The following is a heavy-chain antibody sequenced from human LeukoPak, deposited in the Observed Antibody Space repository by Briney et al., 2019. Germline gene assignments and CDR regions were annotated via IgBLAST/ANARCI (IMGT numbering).Heavy chain of an antibody. CDR2: FDPEDGET. CDR3: ARGSDYGSHPSQPMT. D-gene: IGHD4-17*01. J-gene: IGHJ3*01. CDR1: GYTLTELS. Sequence: ASVKVSCKVSGYTLTELSMHWVRQAPGKGLEWMGGFDPEDGETIYAQKFQGRVTVTTDTSTSTAYMELRSLRYDDTAVYYCARGSDYGSHPSQPMTWGQGTLVTVSS. V-gene: IGHV1-24*01.